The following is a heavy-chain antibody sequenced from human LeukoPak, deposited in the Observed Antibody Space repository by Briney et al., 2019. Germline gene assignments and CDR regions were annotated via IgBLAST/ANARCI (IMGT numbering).Heavy chain of an antibody. J-gene: IGHJ4*02. CDR1: GYSFTGYN. CDR2: INPNSGGT. Sequence: ASVKVSCKASGYSFTGYNMHWVRQAPGQGLEWLGWINPNSGGTNYAQKFQGRVTMTRDTSISTAYMELKRLKSDDTAVYYCARERSNGWYKGFDYWGQGTLVTVSS. V-gene: IGHV1-2*02. D-gene: IGHD6-19*01. CDR3: ARERSNGWYKGFDY.